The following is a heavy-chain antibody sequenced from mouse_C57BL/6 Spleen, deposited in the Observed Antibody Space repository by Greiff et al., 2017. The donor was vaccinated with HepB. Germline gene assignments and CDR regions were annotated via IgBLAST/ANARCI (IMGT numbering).Heavy chain of an antibody. CDR1: GYSFTDYN. CDR3: ARGLGQVDY. Sequence: LVESGPELVKPGASVKISCKASGYSFTDYNMNWVKQSNGKSLEWIGVINPNYCTTSFNQKLKGKATLTVDQSSSTAYMQLKSLTSEDSAVYYCARGLGQVDYWGQGTTLPVSS. D-gene: IGHD3-3*01. V-gene: IGHV1-39*01. J-gene: IGHJ2*01. CDR2: INPNYCTT.